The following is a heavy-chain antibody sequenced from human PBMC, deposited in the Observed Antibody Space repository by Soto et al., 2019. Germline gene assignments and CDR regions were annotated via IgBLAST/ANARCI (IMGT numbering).Heavy chain of an antibody. CDR3: ARHQSHSSSYVDP. V-gene: IGHV4-39*01. CDR2: IYYSGST. D-gene: IGHD6-13*01. J-gene: IGHJ5*02. Sequence: QLQLQESGPGLVKPSETLSLTCTVSGGSISSSSYYWSWIRQPPGKGLEWIGSIYYSGSTYYNPSLKSRVTISVDTSKNQFSLKLSSVTAADTAVYYCARHQSHSSSYVDPWGQGTLVTVSS. CDR1: GGSISSSSYY.